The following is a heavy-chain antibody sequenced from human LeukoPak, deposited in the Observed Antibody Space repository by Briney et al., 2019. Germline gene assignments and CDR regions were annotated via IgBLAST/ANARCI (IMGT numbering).Heavy chain of an antibody. J-gene: IGHJ4*02. CDR3: ARGGYSYGPRGDYFDY. CDR1: GYTFTSYY. V-gene: IGHV1-2*02. Sequence: ASVKVSCKASGYTFTSYYMHWVRQAPGQGLEWMGWINPNSGGTNYAQKFQGRVTMTRDTSISTAYMELSRLRSDDTAVYYCARGGYSYGPRGDYFDYWGQGTLVTVSS. D-gene: IGHD5-18*01. CDR2: INPNSGGT.